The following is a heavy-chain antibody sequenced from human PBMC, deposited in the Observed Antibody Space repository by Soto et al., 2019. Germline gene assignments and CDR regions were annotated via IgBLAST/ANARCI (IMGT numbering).Heavy chain of an antibody. Sequence: PWGALRGACAASGFTFSSYAMSWVRQAPGKGLEWVSAISGSGCSTYYADSVKGRFTISRDNSKNTLYLQMNSLRAEDTAVYYCAKDRYYYDPRSYFDYWGQGTLVTVSS. V-gene: IGHV3-23*01. D-gene: IGHD3-22*01. CDR3: AKDRYYYDPRSYFDY. CDR2: ISGSGCST. CDR1: GFTFSSYA. J-gene: IGHJ4*02.